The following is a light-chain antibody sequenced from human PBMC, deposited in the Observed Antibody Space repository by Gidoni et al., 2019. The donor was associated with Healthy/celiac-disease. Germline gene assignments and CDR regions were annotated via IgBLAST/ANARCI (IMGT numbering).Light chain of an antibody. Sequence: TLSVSPGERATLSCRASQRVSSNLAWYQQKPGQAPRLLIYGASTRATGIPARFSGSGSGTEFTLTISSLQSEDFAVYYCQQYNNWPPLTFGGGTKVEIK. CDR2: GAS. CDR1: QRVSSN. V-gene: IGKV3-15*01. J-gene: IGKJ4*01. CDR3: QQYNNWPPLT.